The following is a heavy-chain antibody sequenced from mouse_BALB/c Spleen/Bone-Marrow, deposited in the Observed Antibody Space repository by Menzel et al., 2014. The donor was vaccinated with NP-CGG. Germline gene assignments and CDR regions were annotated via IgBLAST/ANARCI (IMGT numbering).Heavy chain of an antibody. CDR1: GYSITNDYA. J-gene: IGHJ2*01. V-gene: IGHV3-2*02. CDR3: ARSGGSGFFYYFDY. D-gene: IGHD1-1*01. CDR2: IAYGGIT. Sequence: EVQLVESGPGLVKPSQSLSLTCTVTGYSITNDYAWNWIRQFPGNKLEWMGYIAYGGITRYNPSLKSRISITRDTSKNQFFLQLNSVTPEDTATYYCARSGGSGFFYYFDYWGQGTTLTVPS.